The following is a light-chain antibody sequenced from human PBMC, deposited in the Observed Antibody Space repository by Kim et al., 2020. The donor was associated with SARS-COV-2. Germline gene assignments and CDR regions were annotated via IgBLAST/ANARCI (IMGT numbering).Light chain of an antibody. CDR1: QSVGYN. Sequence: FRAVLSASAGERVTRSCRASQSVGYNLAWYQQRSGQAPRLLIYGASTRATGIPARFSGSGSGTDFTLTISNLQSEDFAVYYCQHDAFGGGTKLEI. V-gene: IGKV3-15*01. CDR3: QHDA. CDR2: GAS. J-gene: IGKJ4*01.